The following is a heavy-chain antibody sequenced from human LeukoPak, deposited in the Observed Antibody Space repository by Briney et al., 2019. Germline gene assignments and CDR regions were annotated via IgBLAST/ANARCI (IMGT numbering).Heavy chain of an antibody. Sequence: GGSLRLSCAVSGFTFSSYWMTWVRQAPGKGLEWVVNIKQDGSETYYVDSVKGRFTISRDNANNSLYLQMNSLRVDDTAVYYCARARAQWLILSYDYWGQGTLVTVSS. CDR1: GFTFSSYW. CDR3: ARARAQWLILSYDY. V-gene: IGHV3-7*01. J-gene: IGHJ4*02. CDR2: IKQDGSET. D-gene: IGHD6-19*01.